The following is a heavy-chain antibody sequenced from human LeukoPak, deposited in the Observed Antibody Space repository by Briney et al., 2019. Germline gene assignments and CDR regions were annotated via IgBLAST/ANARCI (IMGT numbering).Heavy chain of an antibody. V-gene: IGHV3-23*01. CDR1: GFTFSSYD. CDR3: AKNGSGTSRAFDV. J-gene: IGHJ3*01. Sequence: GGSLRLSCAASGFTFSSYDMSWVRQAPGKGLEWVSGISGSGTIAYYADSVKGRFTVSRDNSKNTLYLQMNSLRAEDTALYYCAKNGSGTSRAFDVWGQGTMVTVPS. D-gene: IGHD3-10*01. CDR2: ISGSGTIA.